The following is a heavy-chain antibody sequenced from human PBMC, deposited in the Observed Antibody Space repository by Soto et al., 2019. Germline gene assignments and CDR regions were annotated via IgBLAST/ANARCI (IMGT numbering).Heavy chain of an antibody. V-gene: IGHV3-48*02. J-gene: IGHJ5*02. D-gene: IGHD3-3*01. CDR3: AREAAGYDFGSGFDP. CDR2: ISSSSSTI. Sequence: EVQLVESGGGLVQPGGSLRLSCAASGFTFSSYSMNWVRQAPGKGLEWVSYISSSSSTIYYADSVKGRFTISRDNAKNSLYLQMNSLRDEDTAVYYCAREAAGYDFGSGFDPWGQGTLVTVSS. CDR1: GFTFSSYS.